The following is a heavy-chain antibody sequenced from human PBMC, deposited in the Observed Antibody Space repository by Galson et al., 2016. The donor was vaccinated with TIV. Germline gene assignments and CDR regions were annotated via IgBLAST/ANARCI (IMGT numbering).Heavy chain of an antibody. Sequence: VKVSCKVSGYIFTERFIHWVRRAPGERPEWVGRVDPDNGETLYAEKFQGRVTMAADTSGDTAFMELSNLRSEDTAFFYCTTGGGSSGSYYFDFWGLGTLVTVSS. CDR3: TTGGGSSGSYYFDF. V-gene: IGHV1-69-2*01. CDR2: VDPDNGET. D-gene: IGHD5-12*01. J-gene: IGHJ4*02. CDR1: GYIFTERF.